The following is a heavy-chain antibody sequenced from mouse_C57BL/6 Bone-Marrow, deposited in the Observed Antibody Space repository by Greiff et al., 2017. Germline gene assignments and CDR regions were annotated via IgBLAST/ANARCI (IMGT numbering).Heavy chain of an antibody. CDR2: ISSGSSTI. CDR1: GFTFSDYG. Sequence: EVQVVESGGGLVKPGGSLKLSCAASGFTFSDYGMHWVRQAPEKGLEWVAYISSGSSTIYYADTVKGRFTISRDNTKNTLFLQMTSLRSEDTAMYYCARGIYYGYDVDYWGQGTTLTVSS. CDR3: ARGIYYGYDVDY. J-gene: IGHJ2*01. V-gene: IGHV5-17*01. D-gene: IGHD2-2*01.